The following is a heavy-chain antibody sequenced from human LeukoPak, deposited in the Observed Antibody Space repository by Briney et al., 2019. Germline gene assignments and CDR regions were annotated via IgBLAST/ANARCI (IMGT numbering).Heavy chain of an antibody. D-gene: IGHD3-9*01. CDR3: AGQEYYDILTTPGAFDI. J-gene: IGHJ3*02. CDR2: IYTSGST. Sequence: SETLSLTCNVSGGSISGYYWSWIRQPAGKGLEWIGRIYTSGSTNDNPSLKSRVTISVDTSKNQFSLKLSSVTAADTAVYYCAGQEYYDILTTPGAFDIWGQGTMVTVSS. CDR1: GGSISGYY. V-gene: IGHV4-4*07.